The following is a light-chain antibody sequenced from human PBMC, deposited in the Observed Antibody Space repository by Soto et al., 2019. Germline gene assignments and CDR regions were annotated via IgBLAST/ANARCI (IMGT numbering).Light chain of an antibody. CDR3: KQYYDWPWT. V-gene: IGKV3-15*01. J-gene: IGKJ1*01. CDR2: GAS. CDR1: QSVGSN. Sequence: EQVITQSPVSLSLSPWERAALSCSGSQSVGSNLAWYQRKPGQAPRLLIYGASTRATGIPSRFSGSGSGTEFTLTISSLQSEDFAVYYCKQYYDWPWTFGQGTKVDIK.